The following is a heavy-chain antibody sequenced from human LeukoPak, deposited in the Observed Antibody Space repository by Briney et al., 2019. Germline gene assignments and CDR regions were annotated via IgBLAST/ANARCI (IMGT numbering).Heavy chain of an antibody. CDR1: GFTFTDYW. Sequence: GGSLRLSCAASGFTFTDYWMSWVRQAPGQGLKWVANIKQDGNEKNYADSVRGRFSISRDNAKTTAYLQMNNLRAEDTAIYYCASRDALGYWGQGTLVTVSS. D-gene: IGHD3-16*01. CDR3: ASRDALGY. J-gene: IGHJ4*02. V-gene: IGHV3-7*01. CDR2: IKQDGNEK.